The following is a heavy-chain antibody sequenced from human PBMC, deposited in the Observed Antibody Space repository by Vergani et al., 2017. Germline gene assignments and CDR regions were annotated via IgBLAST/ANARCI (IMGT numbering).Heavy chain of an antibody. V-gene: IGHV4-59*01. CDR2: IYYSGST. J-gene: IGHJ3*02. D-gene: IGHD4-17*01. CDR1: GGSISSYY. Sequence: QVQLQESGPGLVKPSETLSLTCTVSGGSISSYYWSWIRQPPGKGLEWIGYIYYSGSTNYNPSLKSRVTISVDTSKNQFSLKLSSVTAADTAVYYCARAPNYGDFRDAFDIWGQGTMVTVSS. CDR3: ARAPNYGDFRDAFDI.